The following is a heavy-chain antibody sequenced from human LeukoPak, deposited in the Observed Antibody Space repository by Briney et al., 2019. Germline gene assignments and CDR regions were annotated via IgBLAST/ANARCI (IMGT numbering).Heavy chain of an antibody. CDR1: GYTFTSYY. Sequence: ASVKVSCKASGYTFTSYYMHWVRQAPGQGLEWVGITNPSGGSTNYAQKFQGRVTMTRDTTTSTVYMELSSLRSEYTAVYYCARPKASGRATYGMDVWGQRTTVTVSS. CDR2: TNPSGGST. V-gene: IGHV1-46*01. J-gene: IGHJ6*02. D-gene: IGHD6-19*01. CDR3: ARPKASGRATYGMDV.